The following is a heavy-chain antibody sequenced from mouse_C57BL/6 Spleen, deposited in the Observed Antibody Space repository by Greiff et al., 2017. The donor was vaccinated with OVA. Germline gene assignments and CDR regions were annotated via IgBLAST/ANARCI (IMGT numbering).Heavy chain of an antibody. J-gene: IGHJ3*01. D-gene: IGHD1-2*01. V-gene: IGHV1-69*01. CDR2: IDPSDSYP. Sequence: QVQLQQPGAELVMPGASVKLSCKASGYTFTSYWMHWVKQRPGQGLEWIGEIDPSDSYPTYNQKFKGKSTLTVDKSSSTAYMQLSSLTSEDSAVDYCARTAYNESLFDYWGQGTLVTVSA. CDR3: ARTAYNESLFDY. CDR1: GYTFTSYW.